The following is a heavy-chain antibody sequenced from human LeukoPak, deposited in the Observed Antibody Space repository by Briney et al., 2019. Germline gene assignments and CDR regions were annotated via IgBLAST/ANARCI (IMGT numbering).Heavy chain of an antibody. D-gene: IGHD1-1*01. V-gene: IGHV4-39*07. CDR3: ARDWNRYAY. CDR1: GGSISSCTYS. J-gene: IGHJ4*02. CDR2: FSCSGST. Sequence: PSETLSLTCSVSGGSISSCTYSWGWIRQPPGKGLEWIGSFSCSGSTYYNPSLKSRVTISVDTSKSQFSLYMDSVTAADTAVYYRARDWNRYAYWGQGTLVTVSS.